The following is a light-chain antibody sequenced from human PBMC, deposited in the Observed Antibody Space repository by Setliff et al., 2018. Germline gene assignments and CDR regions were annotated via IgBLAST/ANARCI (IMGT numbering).Light chain of an antibody. CDR2: SNN. CDR3: AAWDDSLNGYV. Sequence: QSALTQPPSASGTPGQRVTISCSGSSSNIGSNTVNWYQQLPGTAPKLLIYSNNQRTSGVPDRFSGSKSGTSASLAISGLQSEDEADYYCAAWDDSLNGYVFRSWTNVTVL. V-gene: IGLV1-44*01. CDR1: SSNIGSNT. J-gene: IGLJ1*01.